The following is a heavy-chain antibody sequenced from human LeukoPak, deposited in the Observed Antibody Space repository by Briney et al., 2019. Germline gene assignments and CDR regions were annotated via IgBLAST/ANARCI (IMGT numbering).Heavy chain of an antibody. CDR2: ISSSSSYI. CDR3: AREGDYGDYLFDY. J-gene: IGHJ4*02. Sequence: GGSLRLSCAASGFTFSSYSMNWVRQAPGKGLEGVSSISSSSSYIYYADSVKGRFTISRDNAKNSLYLQMNSLRAEDTAVYYCAREGDYGDYLFDYWGQGTLVTVSS. D-gene: IGHD4-17*01. CDR1: GFTFSSYS. V-gene: IGHV3-21*01.